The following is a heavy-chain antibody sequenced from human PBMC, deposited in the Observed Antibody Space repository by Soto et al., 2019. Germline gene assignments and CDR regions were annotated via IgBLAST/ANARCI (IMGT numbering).Heavy chain of an antibody. J-gene: IGHJ1*01. D-gene: IGHD3-22*01. CDR3: ASGPQGYYYDSSGYLTH. CDR1: GFTFSSYS. Sequence: GGSLRLSCAASGFTFSSYSMNWVRQAPGKGLEWVSSISSTTTYIYYADSVKGRFTISRDNAKNSLSLLMNSLRAEDTAVYYCASGPQGYYYDSSGYLTHWGQGTLVTVSS. CDR2: ISSTTTYI. V-gene: IGHV3-21*01.